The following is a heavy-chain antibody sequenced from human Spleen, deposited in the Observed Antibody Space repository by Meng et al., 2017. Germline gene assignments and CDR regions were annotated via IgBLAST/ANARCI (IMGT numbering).Heavy chain of an antibody. CDR2: IKQDGSEK. J-gene: IGHJ4*02. CDR3: ARESAQYYDSSGIDY. D-gene: IGHD3-22*01. CDR1: GFTFSSYW. V-gene: IGHV3-7*01. Sequence: GESLKISCAASGFTFSSYWMSWVRQAPGKGLEWVANIKQDGSEKYYVDSVKGRFTISRDNAKNSLYLQMNSLRAEDTALYYCARESAQYYDSSGIDYWGQGSLVTVSS.